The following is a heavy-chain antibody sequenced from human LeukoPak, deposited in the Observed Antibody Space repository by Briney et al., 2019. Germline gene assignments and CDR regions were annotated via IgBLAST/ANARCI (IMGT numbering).Heavy chain of an antibody. CDR1: GGSFSGYY. CDR3: AAQSSGYLGY. Sequence: SETLSLTCAVSGGSFSGYYWTWIRQPPGKGLEWIGEINHSGSANYNPSLKSRVTISLDTSKNQFSLKLSSVTAADTAVYYCAAQSSGYLGYWGQGTLVTVSS. V-gene: IGHV4-34*01. CDR2: INHSGSA. D-gene: IGHD1-26*01. J-gene: IGHJ4*02.